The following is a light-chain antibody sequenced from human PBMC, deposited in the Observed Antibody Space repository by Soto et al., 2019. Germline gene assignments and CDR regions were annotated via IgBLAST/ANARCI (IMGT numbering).Light chain of an antibody. J-gene: IGLJ2*01. Sequence: LTQPASVSGSPGQSITISCTGTSSDVGGYNYVSWYQQHPGKAPKLMIYDVSNRPSGVSNRFSGSKSGNTASLTISGLQAEDEADYYCSSYTSSSTLVVFGGGTKLTVL. CDR2: DVS. V-gene: IGLV2-14*01. CDR3: SSYTSSSTLVV. CDR1: SSDVGGYNY.